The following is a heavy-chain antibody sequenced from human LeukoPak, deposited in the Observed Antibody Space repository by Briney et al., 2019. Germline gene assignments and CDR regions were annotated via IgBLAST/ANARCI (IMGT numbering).Heavy chain of an antibody. CDR2: INPNSGGT. V-gene: IGHV1-2*02. CDR3: VRDWPHRARSHEFDY. Sequence: ASVKVSCKASGYTFTGYYMHWVRQAPGQGLEWMGWINPNSGGTNYAQKFQGRVTMTRDTSISTAYMELSRLRSDDTAVYYCVRDWPHRARSHEFDYWGQGTLVTVSS. CDR1: GYTFTGYY. J-gene: IGHJ4*02.